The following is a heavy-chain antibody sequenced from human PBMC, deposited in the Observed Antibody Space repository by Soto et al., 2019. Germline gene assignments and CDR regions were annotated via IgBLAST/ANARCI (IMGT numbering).Heavy chain of an antibody. Sequence: VQLVQSGAEMKTPGASVKVSCKARGFTFTTNDIHWVRQAPGQRLEWMGWMNVNADSTDSAEDFEGRLTMTWNTSISTAYLELTDLTSEDTAVYYCAREVVEVTSIWLDPWGQGTHVTVSS. CDR3: AREVVEVTSIWLDP. D-gene: IGHD1-1*01. J-gene: IGHJ5*02. CDR1: GFTFTTND. CDR2: MNVNADST. V-gene: IGHV1-8*02.